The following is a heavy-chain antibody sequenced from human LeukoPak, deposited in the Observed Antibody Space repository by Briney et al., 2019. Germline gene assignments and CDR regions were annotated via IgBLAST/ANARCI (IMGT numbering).Heavy chain of an antibody. Sequence: ASVKVSCKASGYTFTSYYMHWVRQAPGQGLEWMGIINPSGGSTSYAQKFQGRVTITADESTSTAYMELSSLRSEDTAVYYCASTQPLNYYDPETERAEQGAFDIWGQGTMVTVSS. J-gene: IGHJ3*02. CDR2: INPSGGST. CDR1: GYTFTSYY. V-gene: IGHV1-46*01. CDR3: ASTQPLNYYDPETERAEQGAFDI. D-gene: IGHD3-22*01.